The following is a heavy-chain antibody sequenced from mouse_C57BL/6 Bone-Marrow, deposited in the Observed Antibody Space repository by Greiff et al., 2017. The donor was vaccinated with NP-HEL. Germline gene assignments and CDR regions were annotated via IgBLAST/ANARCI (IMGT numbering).Heavy chain of an antibody. D-gene: IGHD1-1*01. Sequence: QVHVKQSGAELARPGASVKMSCKASGYTFTSYTMHWVKQRPGQGLEWIGYINPSSGYTKYNQKFKDKATLTADKSSSTAYMQLSSLTSEDSAVYYCARSTLRLKGDYFDYWGQGTTLTVSS. CDR3: ARSTLRLKGDYFDY. V-gene: IGHV1-4*01. CDR2: INPSSGYT. CDR1: GYTFTSYT. J-gene: IGHJ2*01.